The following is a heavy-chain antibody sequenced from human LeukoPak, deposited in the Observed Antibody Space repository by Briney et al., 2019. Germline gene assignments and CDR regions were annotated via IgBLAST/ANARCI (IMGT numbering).Heavy chain of an antibody. V-gene: IGHV3-11*01. Sequence: GGSLRLSCAASGFTFSDYYMSWIRQSPGKGLEWVSYISSSGSTIYYADSVKGRFTISRENAKNSLYLQMNSLRAEDTAVYYFARGSEYRNGYVVRAFDIWGQGTMVTVSS. CDR1: GFTFSDYY. CDR2: ISSSGSTI. CDR3: ARGSEYRNGYVVRAFDI. J-gene: IGHJ3*02. D-gene: IGHD5-18*01.